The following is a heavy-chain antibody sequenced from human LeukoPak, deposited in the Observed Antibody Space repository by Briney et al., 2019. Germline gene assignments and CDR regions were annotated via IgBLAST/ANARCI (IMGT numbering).Heavy chain of an antibody. V-gene: IGHV3-7*01. D-gene: IGHD6-19*01. CDR1: GFSFSNHY. J-gene: IGHJ4*02. CDR2: INEDGSNK. Sequence: GESLRLSCTASGFSFSNHYMRWIRQAPGKGLEWVANINEDGSNKWHLGSVKGRFTVSRDNARNSLYLQMNSLRVEDTAVYYCTRVIVAVPGYFDYFDFWGQGVLVTVSS. CDR3: TRVIVAVPGYFDYFDF.